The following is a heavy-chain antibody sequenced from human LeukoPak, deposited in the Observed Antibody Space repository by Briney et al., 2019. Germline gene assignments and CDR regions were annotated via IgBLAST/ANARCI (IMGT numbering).Heavy chain of an antibody. V-gene: IGHV1-3*01. Sequence: GASVKVSFTASGYTFSSYAMHWVRRAPGQRLEWMGWINAGNGDTKYSQKFQGRVTIARDTSANTAYMELSSLRSEDTAVYYCARDRGGTGDFDYWGQGTLVTVSS. CDR3: ARDRGGTGDFDY. CDR2: INAGNGDT. D-gene: IGHD1-1*01. J-gene: IGHJ4*02. CDR1: GYTFSSYA.